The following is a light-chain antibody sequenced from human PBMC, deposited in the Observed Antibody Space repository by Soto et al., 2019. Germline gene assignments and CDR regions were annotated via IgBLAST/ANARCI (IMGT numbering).Light chain of an antibody. Sequence: IVLTQSPATLSLSTRERATLSCRANQSVGSFLAWYRHKSGQAPRLLIYDASYRANGIPARFSGSGSGTDFTLTISSLEPEDFGVYYCQHCSNWPRTFGAGTKVDIK. J-gene: IGKJ4*02. CDR3: QHCSNWPRT. CDR2: DAS. V-gene: IGKV3-11*01. CDR1: QSVGSF.